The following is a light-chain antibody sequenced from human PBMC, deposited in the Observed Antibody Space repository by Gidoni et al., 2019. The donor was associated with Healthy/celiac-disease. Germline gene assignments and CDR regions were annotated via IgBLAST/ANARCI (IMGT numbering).Light chain of an antibody. CDR3: QQYNNWPTWT. V-gene: IGKV3-15*01. J-gene: IGKJ1*01. Sequence: EIAMTQYPATLSVSPGERATLSCRASQSVSSNLAWYQQKPGQAPRLLIYGASTRATGIPARFSGSGSGTEFTLTISSLQSEDFAVYYCQQYNNWPTWTFGQGTKVEIK. CDR2: GAS. CDR1: QSVSSN.